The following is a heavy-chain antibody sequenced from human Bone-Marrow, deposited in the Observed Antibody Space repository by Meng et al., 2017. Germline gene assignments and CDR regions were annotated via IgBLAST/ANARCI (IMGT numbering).Heavy chain of an antibody. CDR2: IKQDGSEK. CDR3: ARMSGYSSSWSYYYYYYGMDV. V-gene: IGHV3-7*01. Sequence: GGPLRLSCAASGFTFSSYWMSWVRQAPGKGLEWVANIKQDGSEKYYVDSVKGRSTISRDNAKNSLYLQMNSLRAEDTAVYYCARMSGYSSSWSYYYYYYGMDVWGQGTTVTVSS. CDR1: GFTFSSYW. D-gene: IGHD6-13*01. J-gene: IGHJ6*02.